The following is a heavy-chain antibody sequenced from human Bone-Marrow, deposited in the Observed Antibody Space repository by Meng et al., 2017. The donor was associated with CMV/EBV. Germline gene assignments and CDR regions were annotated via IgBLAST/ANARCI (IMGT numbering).Heavy chain of an antibody. CDR2: INHSGST. CDR3: ARGGGVPAAIPRGSYWYFDL. Sequence: SETLSLTCAVYGGSFSGYYWSWIRQPPGKGLEWIGEINHSGSTNYNPSLKSRVTISVDTSKNQFSLKLSSVTAADTAVYYCARGGGVPAAIPRGSYWYFDLWGRGTLVTFSS. D-gene: IGHD2-2*02. J-gene: IGHJ2*01. V-gene: IGHV4-34*01. CDR1: GGSFSGYY.